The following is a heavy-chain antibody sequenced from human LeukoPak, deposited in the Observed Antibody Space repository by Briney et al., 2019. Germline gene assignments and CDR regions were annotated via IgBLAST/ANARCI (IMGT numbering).Heavy chain of an antibody. CDR3: ARGGWRWIQLWPYPRLFDY. CDR2: INHSGST. D-gene: IGHD5-18*01. CDR1: GGSFSGYY. Sequence: PSETLSLTCAVYGGSFSGYYWSWIRQPPGEGLEWIGEINHSGSTNYNPSLKSRVTISVDTSKNQFSLKLSSVTAADTAVYYCARGGWRWIQLWPYPRLFDYWGQGTLVTVSS. J-gene: IGHJ4*02. V-gene: IGHV4-34*01.